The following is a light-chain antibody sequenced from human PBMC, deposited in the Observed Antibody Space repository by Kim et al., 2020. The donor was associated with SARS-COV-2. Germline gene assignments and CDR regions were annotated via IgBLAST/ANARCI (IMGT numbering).Light chain of an antibody. CDR3: SSYTSSGTVI. Sequence: QSVLTQPASVSGSPGQSITISCTGTRSDVDSDNYVSWYQQHPGKAPKLMIYDVNNRPSGVSDRFSGLKSGNTASLTISGLQAEDEADYYCSSYTSSGTVIFGGGTQLTVL. V-gene: IGLV2-14*03. J-gene: IGLJ2*01. CDR1: RSDVDSDNY. CDR2: DVN.